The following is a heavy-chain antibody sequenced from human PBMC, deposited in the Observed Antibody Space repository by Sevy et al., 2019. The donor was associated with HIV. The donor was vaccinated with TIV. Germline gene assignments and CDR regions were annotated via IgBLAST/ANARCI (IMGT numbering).Heavy chain of an antibody. D-gene: IGHD6-19*01. J-gene: IGHJ4*02. CDR1: GYSISSGYY. Sequence: SESLSLTCAVSGYSISSGYYWGWIRQPPGKGLERIGSIYHSGSTYYNPSLKSRVTISVDTSKNQFSLKLSSVTAADTAVYTSARSRLLGAGTGDYFDYWGQGTLVTVSS. CDR3: ARSRLLGAGTGDYFDY. CDR2: IYHSGST. V-gene: IGHV4-38-2*01.